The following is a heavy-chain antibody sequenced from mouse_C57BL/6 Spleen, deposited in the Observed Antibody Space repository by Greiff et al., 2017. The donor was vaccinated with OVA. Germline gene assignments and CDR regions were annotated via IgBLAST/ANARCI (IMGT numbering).Heavy chain of an antibody. CDR3: ARRDYYGSSSYFDY. V-gene: IGHV3-6*01. J-gene: IGHJ2*01. Sequence: EVQLQESGPGLVKPSQSLSLTCSVTGYSITSGYYWNWIRQFPGNKLEWMGYISYDGSNNYNPSLKNRISITRDTSKNQFFLKLNSVTTEDTATYYCARRDYYGSSSYFDYWGQGTTLTVSS. CDR1: GYSITSGYY. D-gene: IGHD1-1*01. CDR2: ISYDGSN.